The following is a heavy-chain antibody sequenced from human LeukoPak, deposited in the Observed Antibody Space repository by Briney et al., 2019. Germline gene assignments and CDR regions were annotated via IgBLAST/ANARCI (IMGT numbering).Heavy chain of an antibody. D-gene: IGHD3-22*01. CDR3: ARTYYYDSSGIFDY. Sequence: PSETLSLTCIVSGGSISSYYWSWIRQPPGKGLEWIGYIYYSGSTNYNPSLKSRVTISVDTSKNQFSLKLSSVTAADTAVYYCARTYYYDSSGIFDYWGQGTLVTVSS. CDR2: IYYSGST. J-gene: IGHJ4*02. CDR1: GGSISSYY. V-gene: IGHV4-59*01.